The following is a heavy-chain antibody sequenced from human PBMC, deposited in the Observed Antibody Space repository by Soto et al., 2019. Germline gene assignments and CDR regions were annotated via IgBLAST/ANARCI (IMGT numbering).Heavy chain of an antibody. CDR2: ITGSGIST. V-gene: IGHV3-23*01. D-gene: IGHD6-19*01. Sequence: EVQLLESGGGLAQPGGSLRLSCAASGFTFIDYVMSWVRQAPGKGLEWVSVITGSGISTYYADSVKGRFTISRDNSKNTLYLQVNSLRAEDTAIYYCAKGPQWLVQDSWGQGTLVTVSS. CDR3: AKGPQWLVQDS. CDR1: GFTFIDYV. J-gene: IGHJ4*02.